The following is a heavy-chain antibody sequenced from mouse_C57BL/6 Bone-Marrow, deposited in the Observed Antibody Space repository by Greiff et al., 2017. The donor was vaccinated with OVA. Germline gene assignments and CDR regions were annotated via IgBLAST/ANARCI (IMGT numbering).Heavy chain of an antibody. CDR3: ARNGDGYPWFAY. Sequence: EVKLMESGGGLVKPGGSLKLSCAASGFTFSDYGMHWVRQAPEKGLEWVAYISSGSSTIYYADTVKGRFTISRDNAKNTLFLQMTSLRSEDTAMYYCARNGDGYPWFAYWGQGTLVTVSA. CDR1: GFTFSDYG. J-gene: IGHJ3*01. V-gene: IGHV5-17*01. CDR2: ISSGSSTI. D-gene: IGHD2-3*01.